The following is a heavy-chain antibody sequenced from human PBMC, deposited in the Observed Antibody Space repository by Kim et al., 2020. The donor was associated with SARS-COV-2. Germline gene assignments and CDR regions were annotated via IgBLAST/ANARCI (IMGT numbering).Heavy chain of an antibody. D-gene: IGHD1-7*01. CDR3: ARGGNYAFDY. CDR2: YH. J-gene: IGHJ4*02. V-gene: IGHV6-1*01. Sequence: YHEYAVSVKSRITVNPDTSKNHFSLHLNSVTPEDTAVYYCARGGNYAFDYWGQGTLVTVSS.